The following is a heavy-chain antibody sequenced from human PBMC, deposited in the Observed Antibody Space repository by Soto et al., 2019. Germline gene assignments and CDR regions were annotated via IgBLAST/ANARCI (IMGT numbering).Heavy chain of an antibody. CDR3: ARIKWGLNYYNGMDV. CDR2: INPKTAAT. Sequence: QVQLVQSGAEVKKSGASVKVSCKPSGYSFSDYFIQWVRQAPGQGLEWVAWINPKTAATHCAKKFQGRVSLTWDTSSTTAYMELTRLRPDDTAVYYCARIKWGLNYYNGMDVWGQGTTVIVSS. D-gene: IGHD1-26*01. CDR1: GYSFSDYF. V-gene: IGHV1-2*02. J-gene: IGHJ6*02.